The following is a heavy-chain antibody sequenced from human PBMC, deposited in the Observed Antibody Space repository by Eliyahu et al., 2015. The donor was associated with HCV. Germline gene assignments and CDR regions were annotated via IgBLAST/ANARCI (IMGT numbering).Heavy chain of an antibody. D-gene: IGHD4-23*01. CDR3: ATSSPVTIRWEILPGY. J-gene: IGHJ4*02. CDR1: GYTFIGYY. V-gene: IGHV1-2*02. CDR2: INPDSGGT. Sequence: QVQLVQSGAEVXKPGASVKVSCTASGYTFIGYYMHWVRQAPGQGLEWLGWINPDSGGTNYAQKFQGRVTMTRDTSISTAYMELSGLRSDDTALYYCATSSPVTIRWEILPGYWGQGTLVTVSS.